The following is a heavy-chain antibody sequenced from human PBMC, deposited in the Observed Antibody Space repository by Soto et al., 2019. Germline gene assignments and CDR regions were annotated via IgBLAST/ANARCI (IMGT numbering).Heavy chain of an antibody. J-gene: IGHJ4*02. CDR3: AKEGAIGGVIGRAPFDY. Sequence: EVQLLESGGGLVQPGGSLRLSCAASGFTFRSYAMSWVRQAPGKGLEWVSAISGSGGSTYYADSVKGRFTISRDNSKNTLYLRMNSLRAEDTAVYYCAKEGAIGGVIGRAPFDYWGQGTLVTVSS. CDR2: ISGSGGST. D-gene: IGHD3-16*02. CDR1: GFTFRSYA. V-gene: IGHV3-23*01.